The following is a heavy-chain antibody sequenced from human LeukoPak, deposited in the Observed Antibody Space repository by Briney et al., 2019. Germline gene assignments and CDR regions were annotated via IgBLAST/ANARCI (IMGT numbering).Heavy chain of an antibody. J-gene: IGHJ4*02. V-gene: IGHV4-61*01. CDR2: IYYSGST. CDR3: ARDNYGGIDY. CDR1: GGSVSSGSYY. Sequence: SGPGLVKPSETLSLTCTVSGGSVSSGSYYWTWIRQPPGKGLEWIGYIYYSGSTIYNPSLKSRVTISVDTSKNQFSLKLSSVTAADTAVYYCARDNYGGIDYWGQGTLVTVSS. D-gene: IGHD4-23*01.